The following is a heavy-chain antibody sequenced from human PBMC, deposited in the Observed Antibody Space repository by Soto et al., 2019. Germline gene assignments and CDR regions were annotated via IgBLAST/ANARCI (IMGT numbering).Heavy chain of an antibody. Sequence: PGGSLRLFCAASCFTFRNAWINWVPPAPGKGLEWVGSVKSKADSGTTDYAEPVKGRFAISKDDSTNMVYLQMNSLKIEDTSVYYCTSDSYSTIIIVRFDYWGHGTLVTVSS. V-gene: IGHV3-15*07. J-gene: IGHJ4*01. CDR1: CFTFRNAW. CDR3: TSDSYSTIIIVRFDY. CDR2: VKSKADSGTT. D-gene: IGHD3-22*01.